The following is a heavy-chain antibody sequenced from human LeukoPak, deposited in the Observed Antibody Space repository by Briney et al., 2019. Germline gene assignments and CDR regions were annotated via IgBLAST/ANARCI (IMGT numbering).Heavy chain of an antibody. CDR3: ARLGTGYDSSGYSIGWFDP. D-gene: IGHD3-22*01. J-gene: IGHJ5*02. Sequence: PSETLSLTCTVSGGSISISTYYWGWIRQPPGKGLEWIGNIYYSGSTYYNPSLKSRVTISVDTSKSQFSLRLSSVTAADTAVYYCARLGTGYDSSGYSIGWFDPWGQGTLVTVSS. CDR2: IYYSGST. V-gene: IGHV4-39*01. CDR1: GGSISISTYY.